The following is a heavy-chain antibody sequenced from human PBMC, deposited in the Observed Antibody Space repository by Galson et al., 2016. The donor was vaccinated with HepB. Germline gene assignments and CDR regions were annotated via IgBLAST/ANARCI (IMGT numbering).Heavy chain of an antibody. Sequence: LRLSCAASGFSFSTSGMSWVRQTPGRGLEWVSAISGSADHTYYADSVKGRFTISRDNAKNTVYLQMNSLRVEDTAVYYCAGYNYYAMDVWGQGTTVTVSS. J-gene: IGHJ6*02. CDR2: ISGSADHT. CDR1: GFSFSTSG. CDR3: AGYNYYAMDV. V-gene: IGHV3-23*01.